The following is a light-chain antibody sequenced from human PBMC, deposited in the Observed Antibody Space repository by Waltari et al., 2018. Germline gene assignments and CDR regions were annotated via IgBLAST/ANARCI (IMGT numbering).Light chain of an antibody. J-gene: IGKJ2*01. CDR2: WAS. CDR1: HNILYTSNNKYD. CDR3: QQYYSIPYT. V-gene: IGKV4-1*01. Sequence: DIVMTQSPDSLAVSLGERATFNCKSSHNILYTSNNKYDFAWYQQKPGQPPRLLIYWASTRESGVPDRFSGSGSGTDFTLTISSLQAEDVAVYYCQQYYSIPYTFGQGTKLEI.